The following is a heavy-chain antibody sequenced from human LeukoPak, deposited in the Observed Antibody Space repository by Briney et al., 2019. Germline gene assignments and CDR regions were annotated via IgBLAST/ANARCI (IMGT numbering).Heavy chain of an antibody. CDR1: RFPFTVYP. Sequence: PGGSLRLTCAASRFPFTVYPTHWVRQPPGKGLVWVSRIRYDGIVTNYADSVEGRFTISRDNAKNTVHLQMNSLRDDDTAVYYCARANPADFNLWGRGTLVTVPS. J-gene: IGHJ2*01. V-gene: IGHV3-74*01. CDR2: IRYDGIVT. D-gene: IGHD1-14*01. CDR3: ARANPADFNL.